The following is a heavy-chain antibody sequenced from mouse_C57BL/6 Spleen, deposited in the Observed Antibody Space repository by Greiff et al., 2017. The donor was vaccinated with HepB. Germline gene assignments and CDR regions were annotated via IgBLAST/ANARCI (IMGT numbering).Heavy chain of an antibody. V-gene: IGHV1-69*01. CDR3: ARSYYGSSFAY. Sequence: QVQLKQPGAELVMPGASVKLSCKASGYTFTSYWMHWVKQRPGQGLEWIGEIDPSDSYTNYNQKFKGKSTLTVDKSSSTAYMQLSSLTSEDSAVYYCARSYYGSSFAYWGQGTLVTVSA. CDR2: IDPSDSYT. D-gene: IGHD1-1*01. CDR1: GYTFTSYW. J-gene: IGHJ3*01.